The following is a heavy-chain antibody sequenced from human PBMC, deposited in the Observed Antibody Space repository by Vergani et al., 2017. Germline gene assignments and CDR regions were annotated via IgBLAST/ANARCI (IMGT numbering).Heavy chain of an antibody. CDR3: ARRDSSSPALDY. V-gene: IGHV3-13*01. CDR2: IGTAGDT. CDR1: GFTFSTYD. D-gene: IGHD6-6*01. Sequence: EVQLVESGGGLVQPGGSLRLSCAASGFTFSTYDMHWVRQATGKGLEWVSAIGTAGDTYYPGSVKGRFTISRENAKNSVYLQMNGLRAWDTAVYYCARRDSSSPALDYWGQGTLVTVSS. J-gene: IGHJ4*02.